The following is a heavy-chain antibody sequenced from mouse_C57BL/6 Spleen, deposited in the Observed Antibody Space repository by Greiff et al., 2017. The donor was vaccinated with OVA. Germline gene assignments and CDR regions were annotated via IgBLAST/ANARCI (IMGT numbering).Heavy chain of an antibody. V-gene: IGHV5-17*01. CDR3: ERKALAGTAYFAV. D-gene: IGHD4-1*01. J-gene: IGHJ1*03. CDR1: GFTFSDYG. Sequence: EVKLVESGGGLVKPGGSLKLSCAASGFTFSDYGMHWVRQAPEKGLEWVAYISSGSSTIYYADTVKGRFTISRDNAKNTLFLQMTSLRSEDTAMYYYERKALAGTAYFAVWGTGTTVTVSS. CDR2: ISSGSSTI.